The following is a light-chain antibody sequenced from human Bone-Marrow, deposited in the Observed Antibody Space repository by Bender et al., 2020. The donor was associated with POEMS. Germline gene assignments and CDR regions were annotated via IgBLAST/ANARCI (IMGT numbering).Light chain of an antibody. CDR2: DVS. Sequence: QSALTQPASVSGSPGQSITISCTGTSSDVDGYNYVSWYQQHPGKAPKLMIYDVSNRPSGVSNRFSGSKSGNTASLTISGLQAKDEADYYCSSYTSSSTLVFGGGTKVTVL. V-gene: IGLV2-14*03. J-gene: IGLJ3*02. CDR1: SSDVDGYNY. CDR3: SSYTSSSTLV.